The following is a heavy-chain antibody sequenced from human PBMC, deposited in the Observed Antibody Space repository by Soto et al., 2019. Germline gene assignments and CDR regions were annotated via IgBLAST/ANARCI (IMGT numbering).Heavy chain of an antibody. CDR1: GGSISSYF. V-gene: IGHV4-59*08. D-gene: IGHD2-2*01. Sequence: SETLSLTCTFSGGSISSYFWSWIRQPPGKGLEEMGYIYYSGTANYNPSLKSRVTISVDTSKNQLSLRLSSVTAADTAVYYCSSHAVAPGWFNYWGHGTLVTVSS. CDR3: SSHAVAPGWFNY. CDR2: IYYSGTA. J-gene: IGHJ4*01.